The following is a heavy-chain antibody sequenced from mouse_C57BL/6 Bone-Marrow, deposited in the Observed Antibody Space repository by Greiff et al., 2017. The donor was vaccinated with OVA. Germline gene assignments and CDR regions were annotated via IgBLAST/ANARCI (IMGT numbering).Heavy chain of an antibody. V-gene: IGHV5-9*01. J-gene: IGHJ1*03. CDR1: GFTFSSYT. Sequence: EVKLQESGGGLVKPGGSLKLSCAASGFTFSSYTMSWVRQTPEKRLEWVATISGGGGNTYYPDSVTGRFTITRDNAKNTLYLQMSSLRFEDTALYYCARLYYDGSSYWYFDVWGTGTTVTVSS. D-gene: IGHD1-1*01. CDR2: ISGGGGNT. CDR3: ARLYYDGSSYWYFDV.